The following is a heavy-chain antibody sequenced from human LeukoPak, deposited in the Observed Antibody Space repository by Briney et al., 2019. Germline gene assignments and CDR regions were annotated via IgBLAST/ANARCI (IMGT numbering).Heavy chain of an antibody. CDR2: VSNSGVST. D-gene: IGHD1-1*01. CDR3: AKDWNPSPNWFGP. Sequence: PGGSLRLSCAASGFIFSTYAMNWVRQAPGKGLEWISGVSNSGVSTNYAASVKGRFTISRDNSMNMLYLQMDGLRAEDTAVYYCAKDWNPSPNWFGPWGQGTLVIVSS. J-gene: IGHJ5*02. V-gene: IGHV3-23*01. CDR1: GFIFSTYA.